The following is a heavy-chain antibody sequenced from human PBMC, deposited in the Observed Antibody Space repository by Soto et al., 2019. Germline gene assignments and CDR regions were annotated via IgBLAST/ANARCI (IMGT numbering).Heavy chain of an antibody. V-gene: IGHV3-21*01. D-gene: IGHD2-2*01. CDR3: XXXHAWEYQAYSYYALDV. Sequence: EVRLVESGGGLVKPGGSLRLSCAASGFTFSAYKMNWVRQAPGKGLEWVSSISSSSTSIDYADSVRGRFTISRDSARDSLYLQMNSLRAEDTAVYXXXXXHAWEYQAYSYYALDVWGQGTTVTV. J-gene: IGHJ6*02. CDR2: ISSSSTSI. CDR1: GFTFSAYK.